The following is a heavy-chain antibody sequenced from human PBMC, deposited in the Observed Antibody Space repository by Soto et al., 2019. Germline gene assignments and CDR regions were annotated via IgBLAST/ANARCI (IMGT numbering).Heavy chain of an antibody. CDR3: TVGSWSGEVFDI. V-gene: IGHV1-69*08. CDR1: GGTFSTYS. CDR2: IIPMLGTR. J-gene: IGHJ3*02. Sequence: QVQLVQSGAEVKKPGSSVKVSCKDSGGTFSTYSLFWVRQAPGQGLEWMGRIIPMLGTRNYAQRFQDRVTITADKTTATAHMELSSLRSEVTALYYCTVGSWSGEVFDIWGQGTMVSVSS. D-gene: IGHD2-21*01.